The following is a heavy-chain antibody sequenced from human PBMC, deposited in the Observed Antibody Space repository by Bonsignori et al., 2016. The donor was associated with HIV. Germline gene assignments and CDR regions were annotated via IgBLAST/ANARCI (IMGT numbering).Heavy chain of an antibody. CDR2: INHSGST. J-gene: IGHJ3*02. D-gene: IGHD3/OR15-3a*01. CDR3: ARGHGLGPSFDI. V-gene: IGHV4-34*01. Sequence: WIRQPPGKGLEWIGEINHSGSTNYNPSLKSRVTISVDTSKNQFSLKLSSVTAADTAVYYCARGHGLGPSFDIWGQGTMVTVSS.